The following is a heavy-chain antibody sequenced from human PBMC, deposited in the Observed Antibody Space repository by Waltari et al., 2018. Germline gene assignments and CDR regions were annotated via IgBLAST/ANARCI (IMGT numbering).Heavy chain of an antibody. J-gene: IGHJ4*02. CDR3: ARAPPNDLVLVEYLDY. D-gene: IGHD2-8*01. Sequence: QVHLQESGPGLVKPSETLPLTCTVSGDSIRNYYWTWIRQPPGKGLEFIGYIYYSGNTNYNPSLKSRATISVVTSKNQFSLKLNSATAADTAVYYCARAPPNDLVLVEYLDYWGQGILVTVSS. CDR1: GDSIRNYY. V-gene: IGHV4-59*08. CDR2: IYYSGNT.